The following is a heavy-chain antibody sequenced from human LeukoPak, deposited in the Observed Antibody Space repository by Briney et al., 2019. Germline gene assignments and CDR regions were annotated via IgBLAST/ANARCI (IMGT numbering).Heavy chain of an antibody. D-gene: IGHD4-17*01. CDR3: AVRFYGVYPAPDDAFDI. J-gene: IGHJ3*02. CDR2: IIPIFGTA. CDR1: GGTFSSYA. Sequence: SVKVSCKASGGTFSSYAISWVRQAPGQGLEWMGGIIPIFGTANYAQKFQGRVTITADESTSTAYMELSRLRSDDTAVYYCAVRFYGVYPAPDDAFDILGKWTMVTGYS. V-gene: IGHV1-69*13.